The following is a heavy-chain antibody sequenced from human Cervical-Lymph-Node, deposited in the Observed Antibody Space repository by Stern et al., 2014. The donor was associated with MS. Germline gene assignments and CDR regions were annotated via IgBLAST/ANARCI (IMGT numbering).Heavy chain of an antibody. CDR1: GFTFSSYG. Sequence: VQLVESEGGVVQPGRSLRLSCAASGFTFSSYGMHWVRQAPGKGLEWVAVIWYDGSNKYYADSVKGRFTISRDNSKNTLYLQMNSLRAEDTAVYYCARYYGVNYFDYWGQGTLVTVSS. CDR2: IWYDGSNK. CDR3: ARYYGVNYFDY. D-gene: IGHD4-17*01. V-gene: IGHV3-33*01. J-gene: IGHJ4*02.